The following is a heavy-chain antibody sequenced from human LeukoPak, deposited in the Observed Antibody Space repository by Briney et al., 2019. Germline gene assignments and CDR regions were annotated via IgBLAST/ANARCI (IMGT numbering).Heavy chain of an antibody. J-gene: IGHJ4*02. D-gene: IGHD6-13*01. CDR1: GFTFTNYG. CDR2: IRYDGSNK. Sequence: GGSLRLSCAASGFTFTNYGMHWVRQAPGKGLEWVAFIRYDGSNKYYADSVKGRFTISRDNSKNTLYLQMNSLRAEDTAVYYCARDRRYSSSWFGYFDYWGQGTLVTVSS. V-gene: IGHV3-30*02. CDR3: ARDRRYSSSWFGYFDY.